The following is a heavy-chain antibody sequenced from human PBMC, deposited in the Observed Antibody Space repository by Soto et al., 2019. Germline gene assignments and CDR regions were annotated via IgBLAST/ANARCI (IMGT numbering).Heavy chain of an antibody. J-gene: IGHJ6*02. D-gene: IGHD3-3*01. CDR3: AREKSDSRSGSYYYALEV. Sequence: PSETLSLTCTVSGGSVSSESHYWSWIRQTPGKGLEWIGYIYYTGSTNYNPSLKGRVTMSVDTSRDQVSLRLRSVTRADTAVYYCAREKSDSRSGSYYYALEVWGQGTKVTVSS. CDR2: IYYTGST. CDR1: GGSVSSESHY. V-gene: IGHV4-61*01.